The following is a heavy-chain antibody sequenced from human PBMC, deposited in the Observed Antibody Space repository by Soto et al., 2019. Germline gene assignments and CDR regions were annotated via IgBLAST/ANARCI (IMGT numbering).Heavy chain of an antibody. CDR3: ARGLGTNGLDV. Sequence: QVQLLQSGAEVKKPGASVKVSCKASGYRFTTYGITWVRLAPGQGLEWLGGISTYNGNTDYAQNLQDRVTMTTETSTSTAYMEVTSLTSDDTAVYYCARGLGTNGLDVWGQGITVTVSS. V-gene: IGHV1-18*04. J-gene: IGHJ6*02. CDR1: GYRFTTYG. CDR2: ISTYNGNT. D-gene: IGHD7-27*01.